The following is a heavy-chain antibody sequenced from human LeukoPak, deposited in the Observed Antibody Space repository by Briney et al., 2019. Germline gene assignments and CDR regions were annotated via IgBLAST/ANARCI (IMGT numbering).Heavy chain of an antibody. D-gene: IGHD3-9*01. V-gene: IGHV3-21*01. CDR3: ARVKEVASYDNLTESDY. Sequence: GGSLRLSCASSGFTFSSYSMNWVRQAPGKGLEWVSSISSSSSYIYYADSVKGRFTISRDNAKNSLYLQMNSLRAEDTAVYYCARVKEVASYDNLTESDYWGQGSLVTVSS. CDR1: GFTFSSYS. J-gene: IGHJ4*02. CDR2: ISSSSSYI.